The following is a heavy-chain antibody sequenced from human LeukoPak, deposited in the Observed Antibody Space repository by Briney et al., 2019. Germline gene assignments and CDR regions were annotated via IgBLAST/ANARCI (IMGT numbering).Heavy chain of an antibody. CDR3: ARGGIAVAGP. CDR1: GGSFSGYY. CDR2: IYTSGST. D-gene: IGHD6-19*01. V-gene: IGHV4-59*10. J-gene: IGHJ4*02. Sequence: SETLSLTCAVYGGSFSGYYWSWIRQPAGKGLEWIGRIYTSGSTNYNPSLKSRVTMSVDTSKNQFSLKLSSVTAADTAVYYCARGGIAVAGPWGQGTLVTVSS.